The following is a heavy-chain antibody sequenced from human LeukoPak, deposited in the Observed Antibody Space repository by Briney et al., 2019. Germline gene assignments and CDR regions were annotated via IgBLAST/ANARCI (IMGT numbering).Heavy chain of an antibody. V-gene: IGHV5-51*01. CDR3: ARRYCSGGSCYYGSGWFDP. CDR1: GYSFTSYW. CDR2: IYPGDSDT. D-gene: IGHD2-15*01. J-gene: IGHJ5*02. Sequence: GGSLRLSCKGSGYSFTSYWIGWVRQMPGKGLEWMGIIYPGDSDTRYSPSFQGQVTISAGKSISTAYLQWSSLKASDTAMYYCARRYCSGGSCYYGSGWFDPWGQGTLVTVSS.